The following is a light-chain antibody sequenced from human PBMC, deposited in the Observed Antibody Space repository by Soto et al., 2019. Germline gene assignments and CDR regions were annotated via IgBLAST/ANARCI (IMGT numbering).Light chain of an antibody. J-gene: IGLJ7*01. CDR3: AAWDDSLNGAV. CDR1: SSNIGSNT. Sequence: QSVLTQPPSASGTPGQRVTISCSGSSSNIGSNTVSWYQQLPGTAPKLLIYNSHQRPSGVPDRFSGSKSGTSASLAISGLQSEDDADYYCAAWDDSLNGAVFGGGTQLTVL. V-gene: IGLV1-44*01. CDR2: NSH.